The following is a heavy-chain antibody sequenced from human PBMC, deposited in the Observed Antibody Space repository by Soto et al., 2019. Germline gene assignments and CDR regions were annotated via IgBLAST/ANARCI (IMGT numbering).Heavy chain of an antibody. CDR1: GYSFTSYW. CDR3: ARHALGHDFWSGYYYPTFLDY. CDR2: IYPGDSDT. V-gene: IGHV5-51*01. D-gene: IGHD3-3*01. Sequence: PGESLKISCKGSGYSFTSYWIGWVRQMPGKGLEWVGIIYPGDSDTRYSPSFQGQVTISADKSISTAYLQWSSLKASDTAMYYCARHALGHDFWSGYYYPTFLDYWGQGTLVTISS. J-gene: IGHJ4*02.